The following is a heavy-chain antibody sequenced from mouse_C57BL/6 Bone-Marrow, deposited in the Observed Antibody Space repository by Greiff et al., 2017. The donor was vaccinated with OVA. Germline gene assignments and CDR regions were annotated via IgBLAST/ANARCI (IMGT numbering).Heavy chain of an antibody. V-gene: IGHV5-12*01. CDR3: ARGGYSNSDY. CDR1: GFTFSDYY. J-gene: IGHJ2*01. Sequence: EVQGVESGGGLVQPGGSLKLSCAASGFTFSDYYMYWVRQTPEKRLEWVAYISNGGGSTYYPDTVKGRFTISRDNAKNTLYLQMSRLKSEDTAMYYCARGGYSNSDYWGQGTTLTVSS. CDR2: ISNGGGST. D-gene: IGHD2-5*01.